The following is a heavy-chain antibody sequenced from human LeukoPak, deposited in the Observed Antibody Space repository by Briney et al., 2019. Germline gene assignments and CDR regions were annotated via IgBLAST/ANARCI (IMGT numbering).Heavy chain of an antibody. CDR3: AKDSAYYWFDY. CDR2: ISSVTTTI. V-gene: IGHV3-48*02. CDR1: GFSLSSYS. Sequence: GGSLRLSCAASGFSLSSYSMNWVLQAPGKGTEWISYISSVTTTIYYADSVKGRFTISRDSAKNSLYLQMNSLGDEDTAVYYCAKDSAYYWFDYWGQGTLVTVSS. J-gene: IGHJ4*02. D-gene: IGHD3-9*01.